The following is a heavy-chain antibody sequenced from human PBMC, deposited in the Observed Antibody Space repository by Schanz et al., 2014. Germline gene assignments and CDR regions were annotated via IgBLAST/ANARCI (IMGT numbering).Heavy chain of an antibody. CDR3: ARKMKLGVYGGKGHDSLDI. CDR1: GFTFSTHA. V-gene: IGHV3-48*01. CDR2: VSRSTPDI. D-gene: IGHD4-17*01. J-gene: IGHJ3*02. Sequence: EVQLLESGGGVVQPGRSLRLSCAASGFTFSTHAMHWVRQAPGKGLEWVSYVSRSTPDIYYADSVKGRFTMSRDNAKNSVFLQMNSLRAEDTAVYYCARKMKLGVYGGKGHDSLDIWGQGTMVTVSS.